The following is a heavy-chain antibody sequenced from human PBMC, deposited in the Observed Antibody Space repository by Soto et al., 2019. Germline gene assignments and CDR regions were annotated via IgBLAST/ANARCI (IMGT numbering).Heavy chain of an antibody. CDR3: ARVFSDSSSFFDP. V-gene: IGHV4-31*03. J-gene: IGHJ5*02. Sequence: QVQLRESGPGLVKTSQTLSLTCTVSGGSISSGGYYWSWIRQHPGKGLEWIGYIYYSGSTYYNPSLKSRVTISVDTSKNQFSLKLSSVTAADTAVYYCARVFSDSSSFFDPWGQGTLVTVSS. D-gene: IGHD6-13*01. CDR2: IYYSGST. CDR1: GGSISSGGYY.